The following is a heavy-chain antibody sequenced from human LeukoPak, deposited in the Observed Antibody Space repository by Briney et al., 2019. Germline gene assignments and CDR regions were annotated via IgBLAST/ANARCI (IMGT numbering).Heavy chain of an antibody. CDR1: GLSFTNYA. CDR3: AKGAAAGKVDWFDP. J-gene: IGHJ5*02. CDR2: LTGYGSA. Sequence: GGSLRLSCEASGLSFTNYAMMWVRQAAGKGLQWISTLTGYGSAYYAHSGGGRFIISRNISKNTMLLQMYTLRAEDTAVYSCAKGAAAGKVDWFDPWGQGTLVTVSS. V-gene: IGHV3-23*01. D-gene: IGHD6-13*01.